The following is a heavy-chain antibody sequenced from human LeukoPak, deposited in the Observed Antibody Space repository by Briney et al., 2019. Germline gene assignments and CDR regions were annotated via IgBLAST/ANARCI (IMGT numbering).Heavy chain of an antibody. J-gene: IGHJ4*02. D-gene: IGHD1-26*01. CDR3: AKEWDPRPAKAYFDY. CDR2: ISGSGGST. V-gene: IGHV3-23*01. CDR1: GFPFSSYA. Sequence: PGGSLRLSCAASGFPFSSYAMSWVRQAPGKGLEWVSAISGSGGSTYYADSVKGRFTISRDNSKNTRYLQLNSLRAEDTAVYYCAKEWDPRPAKAYFDYWGQGTLVTVSS.